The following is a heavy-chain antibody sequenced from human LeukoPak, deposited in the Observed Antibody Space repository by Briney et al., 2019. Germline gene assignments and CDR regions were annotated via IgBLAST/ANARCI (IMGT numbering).Heavy chain of an antibody. CDR2: ISSSGSGI. D-gene: IGHD4-17*01. CDR1: GFTFSSYS. Sequence: PGGSLRLSCAASGFTFSSYSMNWVRQAPGKGLEGVSYISSSGSGINYADSVRGRFTISRDSAKNTLYLQMNSLRAEDTAVYYCARRGANLEFDCWGQGTLVTVSS. J-gene: IGHJ4*02. V-gene: IGHV3-21*06. CDR3: ARRGANLEFDC.